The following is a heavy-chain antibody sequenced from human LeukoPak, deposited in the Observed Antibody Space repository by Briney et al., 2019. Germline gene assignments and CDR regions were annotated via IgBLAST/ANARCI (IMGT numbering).Heavy chain of an antibody. D-gene: IGHD4-17*01. J-gene: IGHJ4*02. Sequence: GGSLRLSCAASGFAFSNSALSWVRQAPGKGLEWVSDISGSGGSTYYADSVKGRFTISRDNSKNTLYLQMNSLRAEDTAVYYCARDSYGDANFDSWGQGTLVTVSS. V-gene: IGHV3-23*01. CDR1: GFAFSNSA. CDR2: ISGSGGST. CDR3: ARDSYGDANFDS.